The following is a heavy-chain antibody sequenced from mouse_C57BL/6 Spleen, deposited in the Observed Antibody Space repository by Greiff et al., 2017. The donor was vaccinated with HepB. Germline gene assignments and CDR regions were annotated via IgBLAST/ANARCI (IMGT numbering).Heavy chain of an antibody. D-gene: IGHD4-1*01. CDR2: IYPRSGNT. V-gene: IGHV1-81*01. CDR1: GYTFTSYG. J-gene: IGHJ2*01. CDR3: ARKDWDGGYFDY. Sequence: QVHVKQSGAELARPGASVKLSCKASGYTFTSYGISWVKQRTGQGLEWIGEIYPRSGNTYYNEKFKGKATLTADKSSSTAYMELRSPTSEDSAVYFCARKDWDGGYFDYWGQGTTLTVSS.